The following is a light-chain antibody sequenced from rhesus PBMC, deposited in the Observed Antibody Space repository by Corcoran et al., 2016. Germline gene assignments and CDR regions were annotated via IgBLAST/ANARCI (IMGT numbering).Light chain of an antibody. J-gene: IGKJ4*01. V-gene: IGKV1-22*01. Sequence: DIQMTQSPSSLSASVGDTVTITCRASQGISSWLAWYQQKPEKASKLMFYKASSLQSGVPSRFSGSGSGTDLTLTISRLQSEDLATYYCQQYSSRPLTFGGGTKVEIK. CDR1: QGISSW. CDR3: QQYSSRPLT. CDR2: KAS.